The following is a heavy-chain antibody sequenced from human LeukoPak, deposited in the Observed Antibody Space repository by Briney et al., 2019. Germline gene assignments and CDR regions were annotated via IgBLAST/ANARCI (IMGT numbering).Heavy chain of an antibody. D-gene: IGHD1-26*01. CDR2: ISSRSSYI. J-gene: IGHJ4*02. CDR1: GFTFSSYS. Sequence: GGSLRLSCAASGFTFSSYSMNWVRQAPGKGLEWVSSISSRSSYIYYADSVKGRFTISRDNAKNSLYLQMNSLRAEDTAVYYCARELVGASLDYWGQGTLATVSS. V-gene: IGHV3-21*01. CDR3: ARELVGASLDY.